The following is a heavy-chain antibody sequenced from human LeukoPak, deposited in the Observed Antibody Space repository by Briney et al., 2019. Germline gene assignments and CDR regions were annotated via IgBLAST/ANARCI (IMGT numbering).Heavy chain of an antibody. CDR2: VIRSSSTI. J-gene: IGHJ6*03. Sequence: GSLRLSCAASGFTFSNYSMNWVRQAPGKGLEWVSYVIRSSSTIYYADSVKGRFTISRDNAKNSLYLQMNSLRAEDTAVYYCARDYYSSSYYYYYYMDVWGKGTTVTVSS. CDR1: GFTFSNYS. D-gene: IGHD6-6*01. V-gene: IGHV3-48*04. CDR3: ARDYYSSSYYYYYYMDV.